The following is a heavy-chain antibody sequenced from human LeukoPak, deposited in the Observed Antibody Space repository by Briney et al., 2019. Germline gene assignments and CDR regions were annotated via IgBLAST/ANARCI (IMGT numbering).Heavy chain of an antibody. Sequence: SETLSLTCTVSGGSISSSSYYWGWIRQPPGKGLEWIGSIYYSGSTYYNPSLKSRVTISVDTSKNQFSLKLSSVTAADTAVYYCARSLVRVEMATIGDLGYWGQGTLVTVPS. CDR2: IYYSGST. CDR1: GGSISSSSYY. J-gene: IGHJ4*02. D-gene: IGHD5-24*01. V-gene: IGHV4-39*07. CDR3: ARSLVRVEMATIGDLGY.